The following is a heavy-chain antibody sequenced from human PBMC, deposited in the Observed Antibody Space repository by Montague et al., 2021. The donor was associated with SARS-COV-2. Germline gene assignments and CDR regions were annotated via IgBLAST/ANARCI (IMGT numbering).Heavy chain of an antibody. CDR3: ARSQWHNWYFDL. D-gene: IGHD2-8*01. J-gene: IGHJ2*01. V-gene: IGHV4-59*11. CDR2: IYYDGSS. Sequence: SETLSLTCTVSGGSINHYWSWIRQPLGKGLEWIGYIYYDGSSNYNPSLRSRVTISMQTSRNQVSLRLSSVTAADTALYYCARSQWHNWYFDLWGRGTLVTVSS. CDR1: GGSINHY.